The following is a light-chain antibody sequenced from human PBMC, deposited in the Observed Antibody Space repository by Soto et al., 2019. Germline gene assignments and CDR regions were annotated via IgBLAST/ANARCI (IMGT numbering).Light chain of an antibody. CDR2: DVS. CDR3: CSYAGSYTSWV. V-gene: IGLV2-11*01. CDR1: SSDVGGYNY. Sequence: QSALTQPRSVSGSPGQSVIISCTGTSSDVGGYNYVSWYQQHPGKAPKLMIYDVSKRPSGVPDRFSGSKSGNTASLTISGLQAEDEADYYCCSYAGSYTSWVFGGGTQHRPR. J-gene: IGLJ7*01.